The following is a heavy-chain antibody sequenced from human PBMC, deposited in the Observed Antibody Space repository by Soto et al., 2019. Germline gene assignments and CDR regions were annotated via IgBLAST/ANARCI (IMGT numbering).Heavy chain of an antibody. V-gene: IGHV4-34*01. J-gene: IGHJ4*02. CDR1: GGSFSGYY. Sequence: QVQLQQWGAGLLKPSGTLSLTCAVYGGSFSGYYWSWIRQPPGKGLEWIGEINHSGSTNYNPSLKSRVTISVDTSKNQFSLKLSSVTAADTAVYYCARGLLGITIFGVVISPSYFDYWGQGTLVTVSS. CDR2: INHSGST. CDR3: ARGLLGITIFGVVISPSYFDY. D-gene: IGHD3-3*01.